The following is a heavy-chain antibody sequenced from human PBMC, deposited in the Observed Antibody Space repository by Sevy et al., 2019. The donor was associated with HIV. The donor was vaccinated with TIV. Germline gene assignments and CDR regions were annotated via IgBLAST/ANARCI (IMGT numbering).Heavy chain of an antibody. CDR3: ARAEGLSLHFHF. CDR2: INPDSGGT. CDR1: GYTFTGYY. V-gene: IGHV1-2*02. Sequence: ASVKVSCKASGYTFTGYYIHWVRQAPGQGLEWMGWINPDSGGTHYAQNFKGRVTMTRDTSITPNFMEMSRMVSDDTAVYYCARAEGLSLHFHFWGQGTLVTVSS. J-gene: IGHJ4*02.